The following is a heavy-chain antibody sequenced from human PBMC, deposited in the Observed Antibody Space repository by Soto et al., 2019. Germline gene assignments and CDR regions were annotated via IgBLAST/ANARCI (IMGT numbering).Heavy chain of an antibody. CDR1: GGSISSYY. CDR2: IYYSGST. D-gene: IGHD3-3*01. J-gene: IGHJ4*02. V-gene: IGHV4-59*08. CDR3: ARSIGSGYYGY. Sequence: PSETLSLTCTVSGGSISSYYWSWIRQPPGKGLEWIGSIYYSGSTNYNPSLKSRVTISVDTSKNQFSLKLSSVTAADTAVYYCARSIGSGYYGYWGQGTLVTVSS.